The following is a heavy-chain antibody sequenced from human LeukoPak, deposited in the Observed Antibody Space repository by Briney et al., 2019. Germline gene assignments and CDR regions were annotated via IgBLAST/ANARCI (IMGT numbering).Heavy chain of an antibody. CDR1: GYTLTELS. CDR3: ATQLLLGDYYDSSGYNM. D-gene: IGHD3-22*01. V-gene: IGHV1-24*01. J-gene: IGHJ4*02. Sequence: GASVKVSCKVSGYTLTELSMHWVRQAPGKGLEWMGGFDPEDGETIYAQKFQGRVTMTEDTSTDTAYMELSSLRSEDTAVYYCATQLLLGDYYDSSGYNMWGQGTLVTVSS. CDR2: FDPEDGET.